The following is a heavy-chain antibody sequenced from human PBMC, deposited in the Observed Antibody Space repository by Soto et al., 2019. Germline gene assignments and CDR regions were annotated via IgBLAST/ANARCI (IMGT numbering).Heavy chain of an antibody. D-gene: IGHD1-26*01. CDR2: ISAYSGDK. Sequence: QVQLVQSGAEVRKPGASVKVSCEASGYTFTTYDISWLRQAPGQGLEWLGGISAYSGDKKYAQKFQGRVTMTTDTSTITAYMELRSRRSDDTAIYYCTRTTRGAGTFDYWGQGTLVTVSS. V-gene: IGHV1-18*01. CDR1: GYTFTTYD. CDR3: TRTTRGAGTFDY. J-gene: IGHJ4*02.